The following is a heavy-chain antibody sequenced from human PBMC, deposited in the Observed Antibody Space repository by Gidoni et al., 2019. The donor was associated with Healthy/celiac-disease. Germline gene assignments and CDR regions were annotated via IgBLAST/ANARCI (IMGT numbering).Heavy chain of an antibody. CDR1: GFPFSSYG. Sequence: QVQLVESGGGVVQPGRSLRLSCAASGFPFSSYGMHWVRQAPGKGLEWVAVISYDGSNKYYADSVKGRFTISRDNSKNTLYLQMNSLRAEDTAVYYCAKLSGSQYYFDYWGQGTLVTVSS. CDR2: ISYDGSNK. CDR3: AKLSGSQYYFDY. V-gene: IGHV3-30*18. J-gene: IGHJ4*02. D-gene: IGHD1-26*01.